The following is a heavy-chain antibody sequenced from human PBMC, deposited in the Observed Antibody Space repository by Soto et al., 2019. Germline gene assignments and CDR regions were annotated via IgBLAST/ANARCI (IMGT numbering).Heavy chain of an antibody. CDR2: ISYDGSNK. J-gene: IGHJ3*02. Sequence: GGSLRLSCAASGFTFSSYAMHWVRQAPGKGLEWVAVISYDGSNKYYADSVKGRFTISRDNSKNTLYLQMNSLRAEDTAVYYCARDPLNYYDSSPNDAFDIWGQGTMVTVS. D-gene: IGHD3-22*01. CDR3: ARDPLNYYDSSPNDAFDI. V-gene: IGHV3-30-3*01. CDR1: GFTFSSYA.